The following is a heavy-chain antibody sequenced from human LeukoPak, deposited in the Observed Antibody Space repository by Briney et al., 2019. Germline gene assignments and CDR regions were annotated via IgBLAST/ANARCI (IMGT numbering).Heavy chain of an antibody. D-gene: IGHD3-10*01. CDR2: VYYTGNT. CDR1: GGSITNYY. J-gene: IGHJ2*01. CDR3: ARGFRGWYFDL. Sequence: SETLSLTCTVSGGSITNYYWSWIRQPPGKGLEWIGLVYYTGNTEYNPSLKSRVSISVDTSKNQFSLRLSSVTAADTAVYFCARGFRGWYFDLWGRGTLVTVSS. V-gene: IGHV4-59*12.